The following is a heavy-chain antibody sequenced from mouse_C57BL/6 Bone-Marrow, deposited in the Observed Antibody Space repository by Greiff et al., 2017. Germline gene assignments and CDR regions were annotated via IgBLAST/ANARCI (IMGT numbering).Heavy chain of an antibody. CDR1: GYAFSSSW. V-gene: IGHV1-82*01. CDR3: AYYYGTSDY. D-gene: IGHD1-1*01. J-gene: IGHJ2*01. Sequence: QVQLQQSGPELVKPGASVKISCKASGYAFSSSWMNWVKQRPGKGLEWIGRLYPGDGDTNYNGKFKGKATLTADKSSSTAYMQLSSLTSEDSAVYFCAYYYGTSDYWGQGTTLTVSS. CDR2: LYPGDGDT.